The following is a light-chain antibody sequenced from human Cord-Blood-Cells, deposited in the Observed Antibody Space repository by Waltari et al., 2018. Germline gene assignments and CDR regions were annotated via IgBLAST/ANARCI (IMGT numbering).Light chain of an antibody. CDR2: EAS. V-gene: IGKV3-11*01. CDR3: QQRSNWPPDT. Sequence: EIVLTQSPATLSLSPGERATLSCRASQSVSSYLAWYQQKPGQAPRLLIYEASNRATGIPARFSGSGSGTDFTLTISSLEPEDLAVYYCQQRSNWPPDTFGQGTKLEIK. CDR1: QSVSSY. J-gene: IGKJ2*01.